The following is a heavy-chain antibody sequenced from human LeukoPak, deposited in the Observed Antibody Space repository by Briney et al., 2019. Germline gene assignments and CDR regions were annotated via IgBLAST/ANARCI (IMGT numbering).Heavy chain of an antibody. CDR1: GXSVSSATDY. Sequence: SETLSLTCTVSGXSVSSATDYWAWIRQPPGMGLEWIGSIYYSGSTYYNPSLKSPVTISVDTSKNQFSLKLSSVTAADTAVYHCARHGHHGNYDFWGQGTLVTVSS. V-gene: IGHV4-39*01. CDR3: ARHGHHGNYDF. D-gene: IGHD4-11*01. CDR2: IYYSGST. J-gene: IGHJ4*02.